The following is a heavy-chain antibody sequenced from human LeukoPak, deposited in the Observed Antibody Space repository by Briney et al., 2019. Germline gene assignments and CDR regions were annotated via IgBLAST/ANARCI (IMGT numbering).Heavy chain of an antibody. D-gene: IGHD3-22*01. CDR2: IIPIFGTA. Sequence: SVKVSCKASGGTFSSYAISWVRQAPGQGLEWMGGIIPIFGTANYAQKFQGRVTITADKSTSTACMELSSLRSEDTAVYYCAKILSAVSLYDSSGSSLSSRYMDVWGKGTTVTVSS. CDR3: AKILSAVSLYDSSGSSLSSRYMDV. V-gene: IGHV1-69*06. J-gene: IGHJ6*03. CDR1: GGTFSSYA.